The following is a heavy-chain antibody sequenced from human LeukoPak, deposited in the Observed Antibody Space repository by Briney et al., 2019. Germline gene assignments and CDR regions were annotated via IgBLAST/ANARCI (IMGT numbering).Heavy chain of an antibody. CDR3: ARHNAGSGWLRYVFDI. CDR2: IYYSGNT. J-gene: IGHJ3*02. Sequence: SETLSLTCNVSGGSISNYYWSWIRQPPGKGLEWIGYIYYSGNTNFNPSLRSRGTMSIDTSKNHFSLKLNSVTAADTAVYYCARHNAGSGWLRYVFDIWGQGTLVTVSS. V-gene: IGHV4-59*01. D-gene: IGHD6-19*01. CDR1: GGSISNYY.